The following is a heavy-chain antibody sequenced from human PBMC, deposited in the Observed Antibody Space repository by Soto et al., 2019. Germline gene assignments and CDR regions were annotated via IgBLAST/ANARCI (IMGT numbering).Heavy chain of an antibody. V-gene: IGHV1-2*02. CDR3: ARDRTEENQLLLAFDT. D-gene: IGHD2-2*01. CDR2: INPNSGDT. CDR1: GYTFTCYY. Sequence: GXSVKVSCKSSGYTFTCYYMDLVRQAPGQGLECMGWINPNSGDTSYAQKFQGRVTMTTDTSLSTAYMELSRLTSDDTAVYYCARDRTEENQLLLAFDTWGQGTLVTVSS. J-gene: IGHJ5*02.